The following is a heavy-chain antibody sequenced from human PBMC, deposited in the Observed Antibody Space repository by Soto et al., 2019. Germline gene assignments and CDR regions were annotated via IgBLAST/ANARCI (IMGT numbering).Heavy chain of an antibody. V-gene: IGHV3-13*04. D-gene: IGHD7-27*01. Sequence: GGSLRLSCAASGFTFSSYDMHWVRQATGKGLEWVSAIGTAGDTYYPGSVKGRFTISRENAKNSLYLQMNSLRAGDTAVYYCARRNWVWDAFDIWGQGTMVTV. J-gene: IGHJ3*02. CDR3: ARRNWVWDAFDI. CDR2: IGTAGDT. CDR1: GFTFSSYD.